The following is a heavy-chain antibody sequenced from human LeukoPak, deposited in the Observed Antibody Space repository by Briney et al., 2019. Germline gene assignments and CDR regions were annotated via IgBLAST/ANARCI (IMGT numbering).Heavy chain of an antibody. Sequence: GGSLRLSCAASGFTFDDYGMSWFRQAPGKGLEWVSGINWNGGNTGYADSVKGRFTISRDNAKNSLYLQMNSLRAEDTALYYCASERYSYGVFDYWGQGTLVTVSS. V-gene: IGHV3-20*04. D-gene: IGHD5-18*01. J-gene: IGHJ4*02. CDR2: INWNGGNT. CDR3: ASERYSYGVFDY. CDR1: GFTFDDYG.